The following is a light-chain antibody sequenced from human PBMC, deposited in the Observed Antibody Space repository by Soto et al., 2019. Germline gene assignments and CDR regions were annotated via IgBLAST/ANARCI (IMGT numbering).Light chain of an antibody. CDR3: QQYHHWWT. Sequence: EIVLTQSPATLSVSTGERATLSCRASQSVSSNLAWYQQKPGQAPRLLIYGASTRATGIPDRFTGSDSGTEFILTISSLQSEDFAVYYCQQYHHWWTFGQGTKVEIK. V-gene: IGKV3-15*01. CDR2: GAS. J-gene: IGKJ1*01. CDR1: QSVSSN.